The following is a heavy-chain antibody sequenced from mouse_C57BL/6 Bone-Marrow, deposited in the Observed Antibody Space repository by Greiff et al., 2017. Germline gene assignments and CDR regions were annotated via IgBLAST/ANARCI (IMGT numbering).Heavy chain of an antibody. CDR1: GFTFSSYG. D-gene: IGHD2-3*01. Sequence: EVQLVESGGDLVKPGGSLKLSCAASGFTFSSYGMSWVRQTPDKRLEWVATISSGGSYTYYPDSVKGRFTISSDNAKKTLYLQMSSLKSEDTAMYYGSRGGYDGSLWFADWGQGTLVTVSA. CDR3: SRGGYDGSLWFAD. J-gene: IGHJ3*01. CDR2: ISSGGSYT. V-gene: IGHV5-6*01.